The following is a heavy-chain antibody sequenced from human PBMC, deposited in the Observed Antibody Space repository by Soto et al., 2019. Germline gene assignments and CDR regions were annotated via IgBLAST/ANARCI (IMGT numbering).Heavy chain of an antibody. CDR1: GFTFSSYS. CDR3: ARENYDILTGYDY. Sequence: GGSLRLSCAASGFTFSSYSMNWVRQAPGKGLEWVSYISSSSSTIYYADSVKGRFTISRDNAENSLYLQMNSLRDEDTAVYYCARENYDILTGYDYWGQGTLVTVSS. D-gene: IGHD3-9*01. J-gene: IGHJ4*02. V-gene: IGHV3-48*02. CDR2: ISSSSSTI.